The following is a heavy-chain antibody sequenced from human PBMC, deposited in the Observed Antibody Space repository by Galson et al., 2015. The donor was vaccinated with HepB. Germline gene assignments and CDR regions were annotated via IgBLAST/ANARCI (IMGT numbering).Heavy chain of an antibody. CDR3: ASPGGYGMATITLDY. V-gene: IGHV3-30*04. J-gene: IGHJ4*02. D-gene: IGHD5-24*01. Sequence: SLRLSCAASGFTFSSYAMHWVRQAPGKGLEWVAVISYDGSNKYYADSVKGRFTISRDNSKNTLYLQMNSLRAEDTAVYYCASPGGYGMATITLDYWGQGTLVTVSS. CDR1: GFTFSSYA. CDR2: ISYDGSNK.